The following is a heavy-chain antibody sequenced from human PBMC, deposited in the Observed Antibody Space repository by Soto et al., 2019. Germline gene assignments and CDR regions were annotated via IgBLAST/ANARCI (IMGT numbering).Heavy chain of an antibody. J-gene: IGHJ6*02. CDR1: GYTFTSYA. V-gene: IGHV1-3*01. CDR2: INAGDGNT. D-gene: IGHD2-21*02. Sequence: GASVKVSCKASGYTFTSYAMHWVRQAPGQRLEWMGWINAGDGNTKYSQKFQGRVTITRDTSASTAYMELSSLRSEDTAVCYCARLMTLHYYYGMDVWGQGTTVTVSS. CDR3: ARLMTLHYYYGMDV.